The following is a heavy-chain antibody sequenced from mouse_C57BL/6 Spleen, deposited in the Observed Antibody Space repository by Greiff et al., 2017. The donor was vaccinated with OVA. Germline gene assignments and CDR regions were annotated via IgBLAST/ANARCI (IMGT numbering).Heavy chain of an antibody. D-gene: IGHD4-1*01. CDR2: IHPNSGST. V-gene: IGHV1-64*01. J-gene: IGHJ2*01. CDR1: GYTFTSYW. Sequence: QVQLQQPGAELVKPGASVKLSCKASGYTFTSYWMHWVKQRPGQGLEWIGMIHPNSGSTNYNEKFKSKATLTVDKSSSTAYMQLSSLTSEDSAVDYCARRRELGYYFDYWGQGTTLTVSS. CDR3: ARRRELGYYFDY.